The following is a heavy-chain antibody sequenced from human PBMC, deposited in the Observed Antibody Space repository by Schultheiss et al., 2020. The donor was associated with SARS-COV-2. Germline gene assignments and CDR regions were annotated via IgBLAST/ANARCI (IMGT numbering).Heavy chain of an antibody. D-gene: IGHD1-1*01. CDR2: INHSGST. Sequence: SETLSLTCAVYDGSFSDYYWSWIRQPPGKGLEWIGEINHSGSTNYNPSLKSRVTISVDTSKNQFSLKLSSVTAADTAVYYCARGRFLPKTDSRYFDLWGRGTLVTVSS. V-gene: IGHV4-34*01. CDR3: ARGRFLPKTDSRYFDL. CDR1: DGSFSDYY. J-gene: IGHJ2*01.